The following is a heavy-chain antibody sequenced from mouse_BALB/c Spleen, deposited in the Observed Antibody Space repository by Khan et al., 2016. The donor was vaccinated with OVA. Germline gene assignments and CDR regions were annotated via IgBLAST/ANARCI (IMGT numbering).Heavy chain of an antibody. CDR1: GFTFSSYS. V-gene: IGHV5-6*01. Sequence: EVELVESGGDLVKPGGSLKLSCAASGFTFSSYSMSWVRQTPDKRLEWVATISSGGDYTYYPDSVKGRFTISRDNAKNTLYLQMSSLKSEDTAMYYCASHLTGSCAYWGQGTLGTVSA. J-gene: IGHJ3*01. D-gene: IGHD4-1*01. CDR3: ASHLTGSCAY. CDR2: ISSGGDYT.